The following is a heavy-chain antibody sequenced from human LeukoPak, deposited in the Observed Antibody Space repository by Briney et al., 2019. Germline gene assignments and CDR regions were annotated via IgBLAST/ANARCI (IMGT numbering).Heavy chain of an antibody. Sequence: GGSLRLSCVASGFIFSSYAMHWVRQAPGKGLEYVSSISGDGYTTFYGNSVRGRFTISSDNSKNTLYLQMGSLRADDMAVYYCTRIGSGSQTDYWGQGTLVTVSS. CDR2: ISGDGYTT. CDR1: GFIFSSYA. D-gene: IGHD3-10*01. J-gene: IGHJ4*02. V-gene: IGHV3-64*01. CDR3: TRIGSGSQTDY.